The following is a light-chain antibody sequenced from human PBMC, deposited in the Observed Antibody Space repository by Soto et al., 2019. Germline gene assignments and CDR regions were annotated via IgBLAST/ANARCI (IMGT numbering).Light chain of an antibody. CDR1: TSDIGAYNY. CDR2: DVT. CDR3: SSYTTINTVVL. J-gene: IGLJ2*01. V-gene: IGLV2-14*03. Sequence: QSALTQPAFVSGSPGQSITLSCTGTTSDIGAYNYVSWYQHHPGKAPKLLIYDVTDRPSGVSDRFSGSKSGNTASLTISGLQAEDEADYFCSSYTTINTVVLFGGGTKLTVL.